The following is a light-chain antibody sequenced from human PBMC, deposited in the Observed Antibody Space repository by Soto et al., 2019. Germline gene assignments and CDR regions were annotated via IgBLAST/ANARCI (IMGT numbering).Light chain of an antibody. Sequence: DIVMTQSPDSLAVSLGERATINCKSSQSVLYSSNNKNYLAWYQQKPGQPPKLLIYWASTRESGVPDRFSGSGSETAFTLTISSLQAEDVAVYYCQQYYSTPWTFGQGTKVEIK. CDR2: WAS. CDR1: QSVLYSSNNKNY. V-gene: IGKV4-1*01. J-gene: IGKJ1*01. CDR3: QQYYSTPWT.